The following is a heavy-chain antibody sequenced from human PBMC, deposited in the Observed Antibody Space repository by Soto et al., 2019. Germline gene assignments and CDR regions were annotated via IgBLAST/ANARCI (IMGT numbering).Heavy chain of an antibody. CDR3: AGSSTYCSTTSCYTGWFDP. Sequence: SETLSLTCAVYGGSFSNNYWIWIRQPPGKGLGWIGEINHSGVTNYNPSLKSRVTISVDTSKKQFSLKLKSVTAADTAVYYCAGSSTYCSTTSCYTGWFDPWGQGALVTVSS. CDR1: GGSFSNNY. D-gene: IGHD2-2*02. V-gene: IGHV4-34*01. J-gene: IGHJ5*02. CDR2: INHSGVT.